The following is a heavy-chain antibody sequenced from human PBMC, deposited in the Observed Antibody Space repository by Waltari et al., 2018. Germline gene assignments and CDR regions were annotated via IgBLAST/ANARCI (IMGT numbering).Heavy chain of an antibody. Sequence: QVQLQQWGAGLLKPSETLSLTCVVSGGSFRGYYWSWIRQPPGKGLGWIGEINHSGRTNYNPSLKSRVTISIDTSKIQFSLKLRSVTVADTAVYYCARANTIFGVIRTWYYMDVWGKGTPVTVSS. D-gene: IGHD3-3*01. J-gene: IGHJ6*03. CDR1: GGSFRGYY. CDR2: INHSGRT. V-gene: IGHV4-34*01. CDR3: ARANTIFGVIRTWYYMDV.